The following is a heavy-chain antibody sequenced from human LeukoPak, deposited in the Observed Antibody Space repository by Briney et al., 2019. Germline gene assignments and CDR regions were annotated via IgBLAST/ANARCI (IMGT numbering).Heavy chain of an antibody. CDR3: ARGWNTTPRSGFDI. V-gene: IGHV3-74*01. CDR1: EFTFSSHA. D-gene: IGHD1/OR15-1a*01. Sequence: GGSLGLSCVASEFTFSSHAMNWVRQAPGKGLEWVSNINNDGSITTYADSVKGRFTISRDNVKNTLFLQMNSLGAEDTALYYCARGWNTTPRSGFDIWGLGTMVTVSS. CDR2: INNDGSIT. J-gene: IGHJ3*02.